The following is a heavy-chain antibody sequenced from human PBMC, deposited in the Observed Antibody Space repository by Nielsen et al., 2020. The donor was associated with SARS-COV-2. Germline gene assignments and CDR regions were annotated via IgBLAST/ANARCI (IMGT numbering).Heavy chain of an antibody. CDR3: ARAGSGWYLMHYFDY. Sequence: SETLSLTCTVSGDSISGFYWSWIRQPPGKGLEWIGEINHSGSTNYNPSLKSRVTISVDTSKNQFSLKLSSVTAADTAVYYCARAGSGWYLMHYFDYWGQGTLVTVSS. D-gene: IGHD6-19*01. J-gene: IGHJ4*02. CDR2: INHSGST. CDR1: GDSISGFY. V-gene: IGHV4-34*01.